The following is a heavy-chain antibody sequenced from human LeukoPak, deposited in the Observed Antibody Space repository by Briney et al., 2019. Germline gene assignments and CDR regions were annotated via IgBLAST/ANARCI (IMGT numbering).Heavy chain of an antibody. D-gene: IGHD6-19*01. CDR2: TDPIGGST. V-gene: IGHV1-2*02. CDR1: RYTFTSYD. J-gene: IGHJ4*02. CDR3: ARDTSGAVAATTFDY. Sequence: ASVKVSCKASRYTFTSYDINWVRQAPGQGLEWMGITDPIGGSTNYAQKFQGRVTMTRDTSISTAYMELSRLRSDDTAVYYCARDTSGAVAATTFDYWGQGTLVTVSS.